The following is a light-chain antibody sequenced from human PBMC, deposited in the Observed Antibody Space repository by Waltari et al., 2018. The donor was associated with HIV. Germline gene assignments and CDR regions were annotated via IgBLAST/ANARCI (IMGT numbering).Light chain of an antibody. Sequence: QSALTQPASVSGSPGQSITISCTGTNSAIGTYNYVSWYHQQSGKAPRLLISEVNNRPSGVSNRFSGSKAGNTASLSISGLQAEDEGKYYCSSYTATKILVFGGGTDVTVL. CDR2: EVN. CDR1: NSAIGTYNY. CDR3: SSYTATKILV. V-gene: IGLV2-14*03. J-gene: IGLJ2*01.